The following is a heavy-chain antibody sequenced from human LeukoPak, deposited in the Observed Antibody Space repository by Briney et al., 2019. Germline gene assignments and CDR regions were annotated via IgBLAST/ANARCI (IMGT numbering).Heavy chain of an antibody. V-gene: IGHV3-23*01. CDR2: IRATAGTT. CDR3: ARDGSGSYPYYFDS. CDR1: GFTFSSYA. J-gene: IGHJ4*02. Sequence: GGSLRLSCAASGFTFSSYAMTWVRQAPGKGLEWVSTIRATAGTTYYEDSVKGRFTISRDNSKNTQWLQMNSLRVEDTAVYYCARDGSGSYPYYFDSWGQGTLVTVSS. D-gene: IGHD3-10*01.